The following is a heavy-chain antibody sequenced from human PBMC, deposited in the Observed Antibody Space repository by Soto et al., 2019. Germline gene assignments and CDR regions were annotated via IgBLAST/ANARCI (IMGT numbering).Heavy chain of an antibody. CDR3: ARHDSGLNGVCCKWLDY. D-gene: IGHD2-8*01. CDR2: IYYSGST. J-gene: IGHJ4*02. Sequence: SETLSLTCTVSGGSISSSSYYWGWIRQPPGKGLEWIGSIYYSGSTYYNPSLKSRVTISVDTSKNQFSLKLSSVTAADTAVYYCARHDSGLNGVCCKWLDYWGQGTLVTVSS. V-gene: IGHV4-39*01. CDR1: GGSISSSSYY.